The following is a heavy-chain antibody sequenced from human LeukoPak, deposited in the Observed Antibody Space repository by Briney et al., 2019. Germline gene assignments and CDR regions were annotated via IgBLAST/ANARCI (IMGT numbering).Heavy chain of an antibody. CDR1: GGSISSYY. Sequence: SETLSLTCIVSGGSISSYYWNWIRQPPGKGLERIGYIYYSGSTNYNPSLKSRVTISVDTSKNQFSLKLSSVTAADTAVYYCARQDEYCSGTTCHPWFDPWGQGTLVTVSS. CDR3: ARQDEYCSGTTCHPWFDP. D-gene: IGHD2-2*01. V-gene: IGHV4-59*08. J-gene: IGHJ5*02. CDR2: IYYSGST.